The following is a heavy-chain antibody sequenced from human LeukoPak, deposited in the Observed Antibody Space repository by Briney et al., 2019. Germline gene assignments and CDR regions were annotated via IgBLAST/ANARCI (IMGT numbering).Heavy chain of an antibody. J-gene: IGHJ5*02. CDR1: GFTFSSYG. V-gene: IGHV3-33*01. D-gene: IGHD3-10*01. CDR2: IWYDGSNK. CDR3: ARDYYGSGRKWFDP. Sequence: PGRSLRLSCAASGFTFSSYGMHWVRQAPGKGLEWVAVIWYDGSNKYYADSVKGRFTISRDNSKNTLYLQMNSLRAEDTAVYYCARDYYGSGRKWFDPWGQGTLVTVSS.